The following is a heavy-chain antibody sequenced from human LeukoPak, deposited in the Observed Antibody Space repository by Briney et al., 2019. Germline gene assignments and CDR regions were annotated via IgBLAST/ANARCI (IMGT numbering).Heavy chain of an antibody. D-gene: IGHD4-17*01. CDR1: GFTFTDYY. Sequence: GASVKVSCKASGFTFTDYYIHWVRQAPGQGLEWMGWISAYNGDTNYAQKLQGRVTMTTDTSASTAYMELRSLRSDDTAVYYCARDLGPRSPYGYDPWGQGTLVTVSS. CDR3: ARDLGPRSPYGYDP. J-gene: IGHJ5*02. V-gene: IGHV1-18*04. CDR2: ISAYNGDT.